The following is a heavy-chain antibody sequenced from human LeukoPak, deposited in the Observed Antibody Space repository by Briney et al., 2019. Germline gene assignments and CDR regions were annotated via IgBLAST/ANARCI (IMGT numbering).Heavy chain of an antibody. CDR1: GGSISSSSYY. V-gene: IGHV4-39*01. J-gene: IGHJ5*02. CDR3: ARRNMWGWFDP. Sequence: SETLSLTCTVSGGSISSSSYYWGWIRQPPGRGLEWIGSMFCSGHTYYNPSLKSRVTMSIDTSKNQLSLNLSSVTAADTAVYYCARRNMWGWFDPWGQGTLGIVSS. CDR2: MFCSGHT. D-gene: IGHD1-26*01.